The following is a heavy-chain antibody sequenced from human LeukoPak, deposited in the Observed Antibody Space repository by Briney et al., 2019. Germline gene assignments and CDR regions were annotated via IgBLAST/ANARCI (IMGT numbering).Heavy chain of an antibody. CDR1: GYTFTSYD. D-gene: IGHD2-15*01. CDR2: MNPNSGNT. CDR3: ARGHPYCSGGSCYSSYYYGMDV. J-gene: IGHJ6*02. Sequence: ASVKVSCKASGYTFTSYDINWVRQATGQGLEWMGWMNPNSGNTGYAQKFQGRVTMTRNTSISTADMELSSLRSEDTAVYYCARGHPYCSGGSCYSSYYYGMDVWGQGTTVTVSS. V-gene: IGHV1-8*01.